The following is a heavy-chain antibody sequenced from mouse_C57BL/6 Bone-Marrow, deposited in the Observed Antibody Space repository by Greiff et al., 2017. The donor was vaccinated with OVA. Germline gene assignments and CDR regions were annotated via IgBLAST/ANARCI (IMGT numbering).Heavy chain of an antibody. CDR1: GFTFSDYY. J-gene: IGHJ3*01. CDR2: ISNGGGST. D-gene: IGHD2-5*01. Sequence: EVKLVESGGGLVKPGGSLKLSCAASGFTFSDYYMYWVRQTPEKRLEWVAYISNGGGSTYYPDTVKGRFTISRDNAKNTLYLQMSRLKSEDTAMYYCARHEGYSNPFAYWGQGTLVTVSA. V-gene: IGHV5-12*01. CDR3: ARHEGYSNPFAY.